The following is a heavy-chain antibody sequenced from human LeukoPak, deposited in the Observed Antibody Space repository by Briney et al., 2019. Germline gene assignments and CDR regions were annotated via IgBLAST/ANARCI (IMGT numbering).Heavy chain of an antibody. CDR1: GGTFSSYA. CDR2: IIPIFGTA. Sequence: GASVKVSCKASGGTFSSYAISWVRQAPGQGLEWMGGIIPIFGTANYAQKFQGRVTITADESTSTAYMELRSLRSDDTAVYYCARDEHFWQRELVPPSDYWGQGTLVTVSS. J-gene: IGHJ4*02. D-gene: IGHD3-3*02. V-gene: IGHV1-69*13. CDR3: ARDEHFWQRELVPPSDY.